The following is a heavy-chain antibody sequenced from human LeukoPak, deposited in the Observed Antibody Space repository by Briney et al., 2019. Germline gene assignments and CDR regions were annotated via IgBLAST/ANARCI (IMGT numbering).Heavy chain of an antibody. Sequence: ASVKVSCKASGYTFTSYYMHWVRQAPGQGLEWMGIINPSGGSTSYAQKFQGRVTMTRDMSTSTVYMELSSLRSEDTAVYYCARGCNYYDSSHYYEGDAFDIWGQGTMVTVSS. V-gene: IGHV1-46*01. CDR2: INPSGGST. J-gene: IGHJ3*02. CDR3: ARGCNYYDSSHYYEGDAFDI. D-gene: IGHD3-22*01. CDR1: GYTFTSYY.